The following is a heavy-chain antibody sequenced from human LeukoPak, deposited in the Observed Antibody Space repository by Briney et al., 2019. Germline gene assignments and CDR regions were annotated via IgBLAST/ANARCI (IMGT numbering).Heavy chain of an antibody. Sequence: EASVKVSCKASGGTFSSYAISWVRQAPGQGLEWMGRIIPILGIANYAQKLQGRVTITADKSTSTAYMELSSLRSEDTAVYYCARAPGYGDLTYFDYWGQGTLVTVSS. CDR2: IIPILGIA. D-gene: IGHD4-17*01. J-gene: IGHJ4*02. CDR1: GGTFSSYA. V-gene: IGHV1-69*04. CDR3: ARAPGYGDLTYFDY.